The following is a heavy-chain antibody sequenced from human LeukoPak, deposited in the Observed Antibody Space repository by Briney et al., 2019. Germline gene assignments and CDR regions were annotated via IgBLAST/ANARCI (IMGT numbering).Heavy chain of an antibody. CDR3: ARLQIGDIVVVPAAYYLDY. CDR2: IYYSGST. V-gene: IGHV4-39*01. Sequence: SETLSLTCTVSGGSISSSSYYWGWIRQPPGKGLEWIGSIYYSGSTYYNPSLKSRVTISVDTSKNQFSLKLSSVTAADTAVYYCARLQIGDIVVVPAAYYLDYWGQGTLVTVSS. J-gene: IGHJ4*02. CDR1: GGSISSSSYY. D-gene: IGHD2-2*01.